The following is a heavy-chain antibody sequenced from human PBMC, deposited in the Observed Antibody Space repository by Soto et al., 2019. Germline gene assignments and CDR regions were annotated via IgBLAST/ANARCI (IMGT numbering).Heavy chain of an antibody. Sequence: QVQLVQSGAEVKKPGASVKVSCKASGYTFTSYGISWVRQAPGQGLEWMGWISAYNGNTNYAQKLQGRVTMTTDTSTSTAYMELRSLRSDDTAVYYCARTPPPRTYYYDSSGYHSFDYWGQGTLATVSS. CDR2: ISAYNGNT. V-gene: IGHV1-18*04. D-gene: IGHD3-22*01. J-gene: IGHJ4*02. CDR1: GYTFTSYG. CDR3: ARTPPPRTYYYDSSGYHSFDY.